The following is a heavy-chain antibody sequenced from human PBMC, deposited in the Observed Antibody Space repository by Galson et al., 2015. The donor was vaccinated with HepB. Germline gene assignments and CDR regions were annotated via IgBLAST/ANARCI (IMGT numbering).Heavy chain of an antibody. V-gene: IGHV3-30-3*01. J-gene: IGHJ3*02. Sequence: SLRLSCAASGFTFSSYAMHWVRQAPGKGLEWVAVISYDGSNKYYADSVKGRFTISRDNSKNTLYLQMNSLRAEDTAVYYCARDGTYYYDSSGYYYYSGAFDIWGQGTMVTVSS. CDR2: ISYDGSNK. CDR1: GFTFSSYA. CDR3: ARDGTYYYDSSGYYYYSGAFDI. D-gene: IGHD3-22*01.